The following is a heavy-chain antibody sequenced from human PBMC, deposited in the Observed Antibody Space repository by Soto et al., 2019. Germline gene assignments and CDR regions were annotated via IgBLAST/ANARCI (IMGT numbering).Heavy chain of an antibody. CDR2: ISGSGGST. V-gene: IGHV3-23*01. D-gene: IGHD6-19*01. J-gene: IGHJ4*02. CDR3: AKDSEDSSGLDY. Sequence: GGSLRLSCVASGFTFSSSRMNWVRQAPGKGLEWVSAISGSGGSTYYADSVKGRFTISRDNSKNTLYLQMNSLRAEDTAVYYCAKDSEDSSGLDYWGQGTLVTVSS. CDR1: GFTFSSSR.